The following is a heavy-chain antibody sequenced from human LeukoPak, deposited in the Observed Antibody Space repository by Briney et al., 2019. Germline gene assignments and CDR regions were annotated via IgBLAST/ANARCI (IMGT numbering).Heavy chain of an antibody. D-gene: IGHD3-16*01. CDR3: ARERPPTTFYKGVVWIDP. Sequence: PGGSLRLSCAASGFTFSSYSMNWVRQAPGKGLEWVSSISSSSSYIYYADSVKGRFTISRDNAKNSLYLQMNSLRAEDTAVYYCARERPPTTFYKGVVWIDPWGQGTLVTVSS. CDR2: ISSSSSYI. CDR1: GFTFSSYS. J-gene: IGHJ5*02. V-gene: IGHV3-21*01.